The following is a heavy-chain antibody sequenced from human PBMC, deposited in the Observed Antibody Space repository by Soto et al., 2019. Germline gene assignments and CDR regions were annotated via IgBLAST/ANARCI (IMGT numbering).Heavy chain of an antibody. CDR1: GFTFSSYG. CDR3: ARSSGITFGGVIVDDFDL. Sequence: QVQMVECGGSVVQPGRSLRLSYAASGFTFSSYGLHWVCQAPGKGLEWVAVIWYDGSNKYYADSVKGRFTISRDNSKNTLYLQLNSLRAEDTSVYYCARSSGITFGGVIVDDFDLCGQGTMVIVSS. J-gene: IGHJ3*01. CDR2: IWYDGSNK. D-gene: IGHD3-16*02. V-gene: IGHV3-33*01.